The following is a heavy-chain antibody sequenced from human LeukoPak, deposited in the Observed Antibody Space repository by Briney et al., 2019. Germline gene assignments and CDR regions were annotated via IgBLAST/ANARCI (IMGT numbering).Heavy chain of an antibody. Sequence: ASVKVSCKASGYTFTGYYMPRVRQAPGHGLEWMGWINPNRGDTNYAQKFQGRVTMTRDTSISTAFMELTRLTSHGTAVQCRTRDVFGFATTPLSDWGQGTLVTVSS. D-gene: IGHD3-10*02. CDR2: INPNRGDT. J-gene: IGHJ4*02. V-gene: IGHV1-2*02. CDR1: GYTFTGYY. CDR3: TRDVFGFATTPLSD.